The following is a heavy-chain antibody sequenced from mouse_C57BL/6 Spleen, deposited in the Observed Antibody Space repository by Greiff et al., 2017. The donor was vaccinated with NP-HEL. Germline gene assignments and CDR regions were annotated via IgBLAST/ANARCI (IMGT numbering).Heavy chain of an antibody. CDR2: IRNKANNHAT. J-gene: IGHJ3*01. V-gene: IGHV6-6*01. CDR3: TRSHYYGSSPWFAY. CDR1: GFTFSDAW. D-gene: IGHD1-1*01. Sequence: EVHLVESGGGLVQPGGSMKLSCAASGFTFSDAWMDWVRQSPEKGLEWVAEIRNKANNHATYYAESVKGRFTISRDDSKSSVYLQMNSLRAEDTGIYYCTRSHYYGSSPWFAYWGQGTLVTVSA.